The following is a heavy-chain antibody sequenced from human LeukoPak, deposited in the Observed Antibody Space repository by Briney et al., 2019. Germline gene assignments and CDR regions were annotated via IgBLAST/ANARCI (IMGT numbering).Heavy chain of an antibody. CDR2: ISAYNGNT. CDR3: ARDRSFYYYDSSGYRA. J-gene: IGHJ5*02. D-gene: IGHD3-22*01. Sequence: ASVKVSCRASGYTFTSYAVIWVRLAPGQGLERMRWISAYNGNTNYAQKFQGRVTMTTDTSTSTAYMELRSLRSDDTAVYYCARDRSFYYYDSSGYRAWGQGTLVTVSS. V-gene: IGHV1-18*01. CDR1: GYTFTSYA.